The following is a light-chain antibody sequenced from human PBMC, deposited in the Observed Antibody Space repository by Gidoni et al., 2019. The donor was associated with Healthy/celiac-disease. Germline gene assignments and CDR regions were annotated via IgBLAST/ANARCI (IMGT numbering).Light chain of an antibody. J-gene: IGKJ4*01. CDR1: RGISSY. V-gene: IGKV1-8*01. CDR2: AAS. CDR3: QQYYSYPRT. Sequence: AIRMTQSPSSFSASTGDRVTITCRASRGISSYLAWYQQKPGKAPKLLIYAASTLQSGVPSRFSGSGSGTDFTLTISCLQSEDFVTYYCQQYYSYPRTFGGGTKVEIK.